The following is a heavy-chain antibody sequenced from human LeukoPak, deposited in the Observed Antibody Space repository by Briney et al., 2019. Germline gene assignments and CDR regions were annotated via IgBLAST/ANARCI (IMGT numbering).Heavy chain of an antibody. Sequence: PGGSLRLSCAASGFTFDDYAMHWVRQAPGKGLEWVSGISWNSGSIGYADSVKGRFTISRDNAKNSLYLQMNSLRAEDMALYYCAKGGGYDFWSGIDYWGQGTLVTVSS. V-gene: IGHV3-9*03. J-gene: IGHJ4*02. CDR1: GFTFDDYA. CDR3: AKGGGYDFWSGIDY. D-gene: IGHD3-3*01. CDR2: ISWNSGSI.